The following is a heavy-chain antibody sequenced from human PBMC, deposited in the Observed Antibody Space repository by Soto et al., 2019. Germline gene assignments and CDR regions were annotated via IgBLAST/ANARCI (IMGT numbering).Heavy chain of an antibody. Sequence: GGSLRLSCAASGFTFTRYSMNWVRQAPGKGPEWVSSISSTTNYIYYGDSMKGRFTISRDNAKNSLYLEMNGLRAEDTAVYYCARESEDLTSNFDYWGQGTLVTVSS. CDR3: ARESEDLTSNFDY. J-gene: IGHJ4*02. CDR2: ISSTTNYI. V-gene: IGHV3-21*06. CDR1: GFTFTRYS.